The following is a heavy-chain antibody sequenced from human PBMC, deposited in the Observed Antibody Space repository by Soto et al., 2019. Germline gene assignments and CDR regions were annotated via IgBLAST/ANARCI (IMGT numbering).Heavy chain of an antibody. J-gene: IGHJ5*02. CDR2: MNPNSGNT. Sequence: ASVKVSCKASGYTFTSYDINWVRQATGQGLEWMGWMNPNSGNTGYAQKFQGRVTMTRNTSISTAYMELSSLRSEDTAVYYCAREGGNGIAAAGTLYNWFDPWGQGTLVTVSS. CDR1: GYTFTSYD. D-gene: IGHD6-13*01. CDR3: AREGGNGIAAAGTLYNWFDP. V-gene: IGHV1-8*01.